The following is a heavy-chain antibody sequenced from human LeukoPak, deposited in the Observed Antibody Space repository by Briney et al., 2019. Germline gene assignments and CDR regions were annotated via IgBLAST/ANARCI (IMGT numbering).Heavy chain of an antibody. CDR3: AKDAKSGSGSYFYGMDV. CDR1: GFTFDDYA. J-gene: IGHJ6*02. CDR2: ISWDSGSI. Sequence: GGSLRLSCAASGFTFDDYAMHWVRQAPGKGLEWVSGISWDSGSIGYADSVKGRFTISRDNAKNSLYLQMNSLRAEDTAWYYCAKDAKSGSGSYFYGMDVWGQGTTVTVSS. V-gene: IGHV3-9*01. D-gene: IGHD3-10*01.